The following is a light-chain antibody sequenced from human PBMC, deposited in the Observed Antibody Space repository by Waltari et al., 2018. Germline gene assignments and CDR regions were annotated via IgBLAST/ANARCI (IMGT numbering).Light chain of an antibody. CDR1: QSIFYNSNNKHY. Sequence: DIVMTQSPDSLAVSLGEGATITCKSSQSIFYNSNNKHYLAWYQQKVGQPPKLLIYGAASRESGVPDRFSGRVSGTDFTLTISSLQAEDVAVYYCQQYYTAPYSFGQGTKLEIK. V-gene: IGKV4-1*01. CDR3: QQYYTAPYS. CDR2: GAA. J-gene: IGKJ2*03.